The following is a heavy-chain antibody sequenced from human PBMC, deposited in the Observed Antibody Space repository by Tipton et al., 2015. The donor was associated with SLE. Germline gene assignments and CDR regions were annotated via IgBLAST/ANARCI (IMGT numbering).Heavy chain of an antibody. J-gene: IGHJ6*03. CDR3: ASGNYYYMDV. V-gene: IGHV4-61*01. CDR1: GGSVSSGSYY. Sequence: TLSLTCTVSGGSVSSGSYYWSWIRQPPGKGLEWIGYIYYSGSTNYNPSLKSRVTISIDTSKNQFSLELSSVTAADTAVYYCASGNYYYMDVWGKGTTVTVSS. CDR2: IYYSGST. D-gene: IGHD1-26*01.